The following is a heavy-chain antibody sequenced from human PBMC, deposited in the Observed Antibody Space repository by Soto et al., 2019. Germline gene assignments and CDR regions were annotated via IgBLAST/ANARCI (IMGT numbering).Heavy chain of an antibody. CDR3: ATLISAVTTGDDAFDI. Sequence: QVQLVQSGAEVKKPGASVKVSCKASGYTFTSYGISWVRQAPGQGLEWMGWISAYNGNTNYAQKLQGRVTMTTDTPTSTAYMELRSLRSDDTAVYYCATLISAVTTGDDAFDIWGQGTMVTVSS. V-gene: IGHV1-18*01. J-gene: IGHJ3*02. CDR2: ISAYNGNT. CDR1: GYTFTSYG. D-gene: IGHD4-17*01.